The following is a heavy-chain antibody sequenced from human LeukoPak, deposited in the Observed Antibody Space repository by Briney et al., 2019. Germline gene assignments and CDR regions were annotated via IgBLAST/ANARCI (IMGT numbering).Heavy chain of an antibody. J-gene: IGHJ4*02. V-gene: IGHV1-18*01. D-gene: IGHD3-3*01. Sequence: ASVKVSCKASGYTFTSYGISWVRQAPGQGLEWMGWISAYNGNTNYALKLQGRVTMTTDTSTSTAYMELRSLRSDDTAVYYCARDGLFLEWLLPEEPNFDYWGQGTLVTVSS. CDR3: ARDGLFLEWLLPEEPNFDY. CDR2: ISAYNGNT. CDR1: GYTFTSYG.